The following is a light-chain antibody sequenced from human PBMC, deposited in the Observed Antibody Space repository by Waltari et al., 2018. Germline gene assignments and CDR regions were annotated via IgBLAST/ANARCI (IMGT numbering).Light chain of an antibody. CDR1: QNIQTF. V-gene: IGKV3-11*01. J-gene: IGKJ3*01. CDR2: DAF. Sequence: EIVLTQSPVPLSLSPGERATLSCRASQNIQTFLAWYQPRPGQPPRLLIYDAFYRATGIPARFSGSGSGTDFTLSISSLEPEDFAVYFCQQRSDWPPFTFGPGTRVDI. CDR3: QQRSDWPPFT.